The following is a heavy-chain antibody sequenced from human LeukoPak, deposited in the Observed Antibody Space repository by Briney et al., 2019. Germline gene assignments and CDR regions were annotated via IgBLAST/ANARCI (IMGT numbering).Heavy chain of an antibody. CDR3: ARETPRDYFDY. CDR1: GGSTSSYY. CDR2: IYYSGST. V-gene: IGHV4-59*01. J-gene: IGHJ4*02. Sequence: KPSETLSLTCTVSGGSTSSYYWSWIRQPPGKGLEWIGYIYYSGSTNYNPSLKSRVTISVDTSKNQFSLKLSSVTAADTAVYYCARETPRDYFDYWGQGTLVTVSS.